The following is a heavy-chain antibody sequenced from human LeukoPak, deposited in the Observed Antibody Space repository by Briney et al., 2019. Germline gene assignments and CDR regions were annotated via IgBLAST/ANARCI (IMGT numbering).Heavy chain of an antibody. V-gene: IGHV3-30*03. CDR2: ISYDGSNK. J-gene: IGHJ4*02. Sequence: GGSLRLSCAASGFTFSSYGMHWVRQAPGKGLEWVAVISYDGSNKYYADSVKGRFTISRDNSENTLYLQMNSLRAEDTAVYYCASYGYSSSWYKSGYWGQGTLVTVSS. CDR3: ASYGYSSSWYKSGY. D-gene: IGHD6-13*01. CDR1: GFTFSSYG.